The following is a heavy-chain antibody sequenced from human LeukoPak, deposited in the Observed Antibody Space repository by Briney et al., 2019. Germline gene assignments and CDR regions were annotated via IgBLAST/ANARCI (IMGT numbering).Heavy chain of an antibody. D-gene: IGHD6-13*01. CDR1: GFTFSSYS. V-gene: IGHV3-21*01. Sequence: KPGGSLRLSCAASGFTFSSYSMNWVRQAPGKGLEWVSSISSSSSYIYYADSVKGRFTISRDNAKNSLYLQMNSLRAEDTAVYYCARDYWSTWYGDAFDIWGQGTMVTVSS. CDR2: ISSSSSYI. CDR3: ARDYWSTWYGDAFDI. J-gene: IGHJ3*02.